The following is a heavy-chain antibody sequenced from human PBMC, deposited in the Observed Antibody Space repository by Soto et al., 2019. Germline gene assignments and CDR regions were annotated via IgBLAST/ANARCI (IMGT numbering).Heavy chain of an antibody. J-gene: IGHJ6*02. CDR2: IIPIFATT. Sequence: QVQLVQSGAEVKKPGSSVKVSCKASGGSFTSYAISWVRQAPGQGLEWMGGIIPIFATTNYAQKFQGRVTITADESTFTAYMEVSSLRSEDSAVYYCASGGYNWNDDRKWLYYYGMDVWGQGTTVTVSS. D-gene: IGHD1-20*01. CDR1: GGSFTSYA. CDR3: ASGGYNWNDDRKWLYYYGMDV. V-gene: IGHV1-69*01.